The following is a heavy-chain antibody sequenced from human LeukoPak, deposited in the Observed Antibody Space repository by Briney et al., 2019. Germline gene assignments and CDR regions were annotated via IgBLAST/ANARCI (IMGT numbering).Heavy chain of an antibody. V-gene: IGHV1-18*01. D-gene: IGHD3-16*01. CDR2: ISAYNGNT. CDR3: AKTPPVSPYYFDY. J-gene: IGHJ4*02. CDR1: GYTFTSYG. Sequence: ASVKVSCKAYGYTFTSYGISWVRQAPGQGLEWMGWISAYNGNTNYAQKLQGRVTMTTDTSTSTAYMELSRLRSDDTAVYYCAKTPPVSPYYFDYWGQGTLVTVSS.